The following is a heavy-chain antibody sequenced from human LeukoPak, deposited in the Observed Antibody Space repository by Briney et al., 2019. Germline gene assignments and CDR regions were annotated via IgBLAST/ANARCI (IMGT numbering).Heavy chain of an antibody. J-gene: IGHJ3*02. V-gene: IGHV1-46*03. Sequence: ASVKVSCKASGYTFTSCYMHWVRQAPAQGLEWMGIINPSGGGTSYAQKFQGRVTMTSDTSTSTVYMELRSLRSDDTAVDSSSTGGYCSSISYRSCAFDIWGQGTMVTVSS. CDR1: GYTFTSCY. CDR2: INPSGGGT. D-gene: IGHD2-2*01. CDR3: STGGYCSSISYRSCAFDI.